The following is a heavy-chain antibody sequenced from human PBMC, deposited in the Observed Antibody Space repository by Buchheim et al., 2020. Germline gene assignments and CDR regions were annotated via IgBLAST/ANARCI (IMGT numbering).Heavy chain of an antibody. CDR3: ARGTTESELWAHLDS. CDR1: GGTFRNNA. J-gene: IGHJ4*02. D-gene: IGHD3-16*01. Sequence: QVQLVQSGAEVKKPGSSVKVSCKTSGGTFRNNAFSWVRQAPGQGLEWMGGVTPTLGISNTVRKFQGRVTFTADESASTAYMELSSLRSEDTAIYYCARGTTESELWAHLDSWGQGTL. CDR2: VTPTLGIS. V-gene: IGHV1-69*01.